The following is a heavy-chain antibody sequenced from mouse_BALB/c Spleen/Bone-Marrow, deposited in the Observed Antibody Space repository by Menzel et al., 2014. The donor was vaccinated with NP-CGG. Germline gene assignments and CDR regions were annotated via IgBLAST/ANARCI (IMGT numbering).Heavy chain of an antibody. Sequence: EVQRVESGGNLVQPGGSLKLSCAASGFTFSSYTTSWVRQTPEKRLEWVAYISNGGGSTYYPDTVKGRFTISRDNATNTLYLQMSSLKSEDTAMYYCARQGYEGFAYWGQGTLVTVSA. CDR2: ISNGGGST. CDR1: GFTFSSYT. D-gene: IGHD2-3*01. CDR3: ARQGYEGFAY. J-gene: IGHJ3*01. V-gene: IGHV5-12-2*01.